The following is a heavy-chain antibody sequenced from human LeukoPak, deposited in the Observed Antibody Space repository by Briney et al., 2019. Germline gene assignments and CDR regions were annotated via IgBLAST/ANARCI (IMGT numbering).Heavy chain of an antibody. D-gene: IGHD3-10*01. Sequence: PSETLSLTCTVSGGSISSYYWSWIRQPPGKGLEWIGYIYYSGSTNYNPSLKSRVTISVDTSKNQFSLKLSFVTAADTAVYYCARGGGDAGGYYYYYMDVWGKGTTVTVSS. CDR3: ARGGGDAGGYYYYYMDV. J-gene: IGHJ6*03. CDR2: IYYSGST. V-gene: IGHV4-59*01. CDR1: GGSISSYY.